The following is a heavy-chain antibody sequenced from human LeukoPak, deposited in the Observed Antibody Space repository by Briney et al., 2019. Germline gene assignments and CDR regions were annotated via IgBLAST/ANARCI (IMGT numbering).Heavy chain of an antibody. CDR1: GGSMSSYY. D-gene: IGHD3-3*01. J-gene: IGHJ6*02. CDR3: ARAPTILSYGMDV. V-gene: IGHV4-59*01. Sequence: SETLSLTCTVSGGSMSSYYWSWIRQPPGKGLEWIGYIYYSGSTNYNPSLKSRVTISVDTSKNQFSLKLSSVTAADTAVYYCARAPTILSYGMDVWGQGTTVTVSS. CDR2: IYYSGST.